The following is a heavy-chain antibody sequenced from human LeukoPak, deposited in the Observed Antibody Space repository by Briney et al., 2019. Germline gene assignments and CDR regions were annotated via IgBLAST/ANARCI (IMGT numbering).Heavy chain of an antibody. CDR3: ARNSSSSSPPERYNWFDP. J-gene: IGHJ5*02. D-gene: IGHD6-6*01. V-gene: IGHV4-38-2*01. CDR1: GYPIGTDYY. Sequence: SETLSLTCAVSGYPIGTDYYWGWIRQPPGKGLEWIGSIYNSGSTYYNPSLKSRTTISVDTSKNQFSLKLSSVTAADTAVYYCARNSSSSSPPERYNWFDPWGQGTLVTVSS. CDR2: IYNSGST.